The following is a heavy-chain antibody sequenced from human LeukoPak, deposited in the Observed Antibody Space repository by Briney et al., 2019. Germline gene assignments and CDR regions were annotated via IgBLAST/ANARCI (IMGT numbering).Heavy chain of an antibody. CDR1: EYTFTSYD. D-gene: IGHD3-22*01. V-gene: IGHV1-8*01. CDR2: MNPTTGDT. J-gene: IGHJ1*01. CDR3: ARLSQTPDYYDAGRYSHLAY. Sequence: ASVKGSCTASEYTFTSYDIYWVRQAPGQGLEWMGWMNPTTGDTGYAQRFQGTVTMTTDTSKNTAYMELRSLCAEDTPLYFCARLSQTPDYYDAGRYSHLAYGGQGTWVIVSS.